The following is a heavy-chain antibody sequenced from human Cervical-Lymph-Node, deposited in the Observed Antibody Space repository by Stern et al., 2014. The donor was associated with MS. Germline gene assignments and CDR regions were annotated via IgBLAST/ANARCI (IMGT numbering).Heavy chain of an antibody. Sequence: QVLLVQSGAEVKKPGASVKISCKSSGYFFPSYSMHWVRQAPGQRPEWMGWIYTDNGDTKYSQKFQGRVTITRDTPASTVYMELSSLRSEDTAVYYCARGLRAATEFDYWGQGTLVTVSS. V-gene: IGHV1-3*04. CDR2: IYTDNGDT. J-gene: IGHJ4*02. CDR3: ARGLRAATEFDY. D-gene: IGHD6-13*01. CDR1: GYFFPSYS.